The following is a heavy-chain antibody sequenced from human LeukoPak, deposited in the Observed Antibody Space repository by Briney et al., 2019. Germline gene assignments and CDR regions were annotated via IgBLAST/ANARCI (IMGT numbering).Heavy chain of an antibody. V-gene: IGHV4-34*01. D-gene: IGHD1-1*01. J-gene: IGHJ4*02. CDR3: ARSAQWYTTFYDY. CDR1: GGSFSGYY. CDR2: INHSGST. Sequence: SETLSLTCAVYGGSFSGYYWSWLRQPPGKGLEWIGEINHSGSTNYNPSLKSRVTISVDTSKNQFSLKLSSVTAADTAVYYCARSAQWYTTFYDYWGQGTLVTVSS.